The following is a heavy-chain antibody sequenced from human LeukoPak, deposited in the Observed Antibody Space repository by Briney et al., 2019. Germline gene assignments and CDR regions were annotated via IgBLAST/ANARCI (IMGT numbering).Heavy chain of an antibody. V-gene: IGHV4-34*01. CDR2: INHSGST. D-gene: IGHD6-6*01. CDR3: AREYSTSSTSFGC. Sequence: NPSETLSLTCGVYGGSLSGHYWSWLRQPPGKGLEWIGEINHSGSTNYNPSLKSRVTISVDTSKTQFSLRLNSVTAADTAVYYCAREYSTSSTSFGCWGQGTLVTVSS. J-gene: IGHJ4*02. CDR1: GGSLSGHY.